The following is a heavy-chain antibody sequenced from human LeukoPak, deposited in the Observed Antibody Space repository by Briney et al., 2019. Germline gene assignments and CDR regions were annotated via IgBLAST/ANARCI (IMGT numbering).Heavy chain of an antibody. CDR1: GSTFSDQY. CDR3: TSGYSGRSAYAFDI. CDR2: TGNKASRYTT. Sequence: GGSLRLSCAASGSTFSDQYMDWVRQAPGKGLQWVGRTGNKASRYTTEYAASVEGRFTISRDDSKNSLYLQMNSLKTEDTALYYCTSGYSGRSAYAFDIWGQGTMVTVSS. V-gene: IGHV3-72*01. D-gene: IGHD1-26*01. J-gene: IGHJ3*02.